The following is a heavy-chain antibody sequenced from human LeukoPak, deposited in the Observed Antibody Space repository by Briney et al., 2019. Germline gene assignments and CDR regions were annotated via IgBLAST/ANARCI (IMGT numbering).Heavy chain of an antibody. CDR1: GFTFDDYT. V-gene: IGHV3-43*01. CDR3: AKGSSDEVPDDMILDY. J-gene: IGHJ4*02. Sequence: GGSLRLSCAASGFTFDDYTMHWVRQAPGKGLEWVSLISWDGGSTYYADSVKGRFTISRDNSKNSLYLQMNSLRTEDTALYYCAKGSSDEVPDDMILDYWGQGTLVTVSS. CDR2: ISWDGGST. D-gene: IGHD2-2*01.